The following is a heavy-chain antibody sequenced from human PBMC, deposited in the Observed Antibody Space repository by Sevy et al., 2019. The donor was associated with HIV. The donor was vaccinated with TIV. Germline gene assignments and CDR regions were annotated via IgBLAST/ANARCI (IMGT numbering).Heavy chain of an antibody. J-gene: IGHJ4*02. D-gene: IGHD6-6*01. CDR1: GFTFSDYA. V-gene: IGHV3-30*04. CDR2: ISYHGRNQ. CDR3: ARKQFVLPFDY. Sequence: GGSLRLSCAASGFTFSDYAIHWVRQAPGKGLEWLAVISYHGRNQFYADSVRGRFTISRDDSKNTVYLQMNSLCPDDTAVYYCARKQFVLPFDYWGQGTLVTVSS.